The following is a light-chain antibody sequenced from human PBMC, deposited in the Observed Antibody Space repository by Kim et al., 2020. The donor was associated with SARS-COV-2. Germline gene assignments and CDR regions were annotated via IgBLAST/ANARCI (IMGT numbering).Light chain of an antibody. V-gene: IGKV3-11*01. Sequence: LSPGESATLSCRVSQSISSYLAWYQQKPGQAPRLLIYDASKRATGIPARFSGSGSGTDFTLTISSLEPEDSAVYYCQHRSNWPLTFGGGTKVDIK. J-gene: IGKJ4*01. CDR2: DAS. CDR1: QSISSY. CDR3: QHRSNWPLT.